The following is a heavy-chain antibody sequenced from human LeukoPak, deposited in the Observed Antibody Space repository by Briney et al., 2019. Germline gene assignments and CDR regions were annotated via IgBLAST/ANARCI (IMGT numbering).Heavy chain of an antibody. CDR2: IWYDGSKK. D-gene: IGHD1-14*01. Sequence: GRSLRLSCAASGFSFSSYGMHWVRQAPGKGLEWVAVIWYDGSKKYYADSVKGRFTISRDNSKNTLYLQMNSLRAEDTAVYYCARDGETTGYYYYGMDVWGQGTTVTVSS. V-gene: IGHV3-33*01. CDR3: ARDGETTGYYYYGMDV. CDR1: GFSFSSYG. J-gene: IGHJ6*02.